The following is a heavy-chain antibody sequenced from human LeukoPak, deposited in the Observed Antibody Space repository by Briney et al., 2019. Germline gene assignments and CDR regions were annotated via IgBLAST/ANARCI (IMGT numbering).Heavy chain of an antibody. V-gene: IGHV3-7*04. CDR3: ARGVTTGVDAFDI. D-gene: IGHD4-17*01. CDR1: GFTFSSYW. Sequence: GGSLRLSCAASGFTFSSYWMSWLRQAPGKGLEGVANIKQDGSEKYYVDSVKGRFTISRDNAKNSLYLQMNSLRAEDTAVYYCARGVTTGVDAFDIWGQGTMVTVSS. CDR2: IKQDGSEK. J-gene: IGHJ3*02.